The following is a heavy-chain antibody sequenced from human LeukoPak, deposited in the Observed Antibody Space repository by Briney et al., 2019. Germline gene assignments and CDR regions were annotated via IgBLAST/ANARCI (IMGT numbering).Heavy chain of an antibody. CDR3: VKMLDYYGSGSFDY. D-gene: IGHD3-10*01. CDR1: GFTFSSYA. Sequence: GGSLRLSCAASGFTFSSYAMSWVRQAPGKGLEWVSAISGSGGSTYYADSVKVRFTISRDNSKNTLYLQMNSLRAEDTAVYYCVKMLDYYGSGSFDYWGQGTLVTVSS. V-gene: IGHV3-23*01. CDR2: ISGSGGST. J-gene: IGHJ4*02.